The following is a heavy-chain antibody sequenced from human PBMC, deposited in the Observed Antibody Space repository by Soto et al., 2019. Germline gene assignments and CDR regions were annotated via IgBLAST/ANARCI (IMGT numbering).Heavy chain of an antibody. J-gene: IGHJ4*02. Sequence: LSLTCTISGGSPNYYYWTWVRQAPGKGLEWVAVITYDGSNKYYADSVKGRFSISRDNSRNRLYLQMYSLRPEDTAVYYCAKDPKATGTHYWGRGTLVTVSS. V-gene: IGHV3-30*18. CDR3: AKDPKATGTHY. CDR2: ITYDGSNK. D-gene: IGHD1-1*01. CDR1: GGSPNYYY.